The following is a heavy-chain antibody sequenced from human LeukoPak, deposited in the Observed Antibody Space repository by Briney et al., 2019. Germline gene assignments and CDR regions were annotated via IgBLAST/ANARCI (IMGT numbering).Heavy chain of an antibody. V-gene: IGHV3-23*01. Sequence: AGGSLRLSCAASGFTFSTYAMTWVRQAPGKGLEWVSVISSSGGSTYYADSVKGRFTLSRDNSKNTLYLQMSSLRAEDTAVYYCAKSIGGVVVVAADYWGQGTLVTVSS. D-gene: IGHD2-15*01. CDR3: AKSIGGVVVVAADY. J-gene: IGHJ4*02. CDR2: ISSSGGST. CDR1: GFTFSTYA.